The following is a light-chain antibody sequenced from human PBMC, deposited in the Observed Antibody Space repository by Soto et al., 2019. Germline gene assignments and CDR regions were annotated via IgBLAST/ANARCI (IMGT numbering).Light chain of an antibody. CDR2: EGS. Sequence: QSALTQPASVSGSPGQSITISCTGTSSDVGSYNRVSWYLQHPGKAPKLMIYEGSKRPSGVSNRFSGSKSGNTASLTISGLQAEDEADYYCSAYAGSSTFVIFGGVTKLTVL. V-gene: IGLV2-23*03. J-gene: IGLJ2*01. CDR3: SAYAGSSTFVI. CDR1: SSDVGSYNR.